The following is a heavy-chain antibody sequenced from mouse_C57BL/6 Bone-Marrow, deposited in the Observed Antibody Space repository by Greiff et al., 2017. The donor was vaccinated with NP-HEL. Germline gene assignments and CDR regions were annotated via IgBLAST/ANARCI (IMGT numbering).Heavy chain of an antibody. Sequence: QVQLQHPGAELVRPGSSVKLSCKASGYTFTSYWMHWVKQRPIQGLEWIGNIDPSDSETHYNQKFKDKATLTVDKSSSTAYMQLSSLTSEDSAVYYCARWDAGYFDYWGQGTTLTVSS. CDR2: IDPSDSET. V-gene: IGHV1-52*01. D-gene: IGHD4-1*01. CDR3: ARWDAGYFDY. J-gene: IGHJ2*01. CDR1: GYTFTSYW.